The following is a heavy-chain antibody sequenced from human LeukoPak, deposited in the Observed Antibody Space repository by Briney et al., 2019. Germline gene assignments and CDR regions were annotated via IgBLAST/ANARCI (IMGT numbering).Heavy chain of an antibody. Sequence: ASVKVSCKASGYTFTSFDINWVRQATGQGLEWMGWMNTNSGKTGYAQTFQGRVTMTRDTSINTAYMELTSLRSDDTAVYYGARESGFYASGSRYWGQGTLVIVSS. V-gene: IGHV1-8*01. CDR1: GYTFTSFD. CDR3: ARESGFYASGSRY. CDR2: MNTNSGKT. D-gene: IGHD3-10*01. J-gene: IGHJ4*02.